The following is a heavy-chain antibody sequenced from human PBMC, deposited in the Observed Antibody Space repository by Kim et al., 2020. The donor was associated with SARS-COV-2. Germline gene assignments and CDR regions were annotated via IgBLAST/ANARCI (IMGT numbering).Heavy chain of an antibody. CDR2: IYDDGNT. CDR3: TRGGNHFYWAGYIDY. D-gene: IGHD3-16*01. J-gene: IGHJ4*02. CDR1: GDSVNISNHY. V-gene: IGHV4-61*01. Sequence: SETLSLTCTFSGDSVNISNHYWNWIRQPPGQGLEWIGYIYDDGNTNYNPSLKSRVTMSIDTSQNQLSLKLTSVTAADTAVYYCTRGGNHFYWAGYIDYWGQGSRVSVSS.